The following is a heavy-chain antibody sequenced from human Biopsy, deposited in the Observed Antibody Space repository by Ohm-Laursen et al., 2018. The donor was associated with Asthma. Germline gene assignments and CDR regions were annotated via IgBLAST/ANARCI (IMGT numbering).Heavy chain of an antibody. CDR1: GFTFSSFG. D-gene: IGHD4-23*01. CDR2: ISYDGSNK. V-gene: IGHV3-30*03. CDR3: ARGNHHLDYGGNSGAFDI. Sequence: SLRLSCAASGFTFSSFGMHWVRQAPGKGLEWVAVISYDGSNKYYADSVKGRFTISRDNSKNTLYLQMNSLRAEDTAVYYCARGNHHLDYGGNSGAFDIWSQGTMVTVSS. J-gene: IGHJ3*02.